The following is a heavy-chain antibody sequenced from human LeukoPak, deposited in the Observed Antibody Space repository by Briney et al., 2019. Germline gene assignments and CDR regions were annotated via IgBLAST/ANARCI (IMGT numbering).Heavy chain of an antibody. J-gene: IGHJ4*02. CDR3: ARDHSNWNYAPDF. V-gene: IGHV1-18*01. CDR1: GYTFTRYG. D-gene: IGHD1-7*01. CDR2: ISASDGNT. Sequence: ASVKVSCKASGYTFTRYGISWVRQAPGQGLQWLGWISASDGNTNYAQKFRDRVTMSTDTSTGTAYLDVRSLTSDDTAVYYCARDHSNWNYAPDFWGQGTLVIVSS.